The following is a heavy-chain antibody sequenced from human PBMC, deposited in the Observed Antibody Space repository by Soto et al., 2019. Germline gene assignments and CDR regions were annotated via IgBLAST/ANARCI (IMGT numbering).Heavy chain of an antibody. CDR3: ARDPGDDSSGYYSYYGMDV. CDR1: GGTFSSYA. D-gene: IGHD3-22*01. Sequence: ASVKVSCKAAGGTFSSYAISWVRPAPGQGLEGMGWISAYNGKTNYAQKLQGRVTMTKDTSTSTAYMELRSLRSDDTAVDYCARDPGDDSSGYYSYYGMDVWGQGTTVTVSS. CDR2: ISAYNGKT. V-gene: IGHV1-18*01. J-gene: IGHJ6*02.